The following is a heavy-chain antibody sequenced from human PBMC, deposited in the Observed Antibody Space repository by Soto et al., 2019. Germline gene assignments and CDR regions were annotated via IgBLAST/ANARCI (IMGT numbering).Heavy chain of an antibody. V-gene: IGHV4-31*03. J-gene: IGHJ6*02. CDR2: IYYSGST. Sequence: SETLSLTCTVSGGSISSGGYYWSWIRQHPGKGLEWIGYIYYSGSTYYNPSLKSRVTISVGTSKNQFSLKLSSVTAADTAVYYCASKQPGTAMGRITAYYYGMGVWGQGTTVTVSS. CDR1: GGSISSGGYY. D-gene: IGHD5-18*01. CDR3: ASKQPGTAMGRITAYYYGMGV.